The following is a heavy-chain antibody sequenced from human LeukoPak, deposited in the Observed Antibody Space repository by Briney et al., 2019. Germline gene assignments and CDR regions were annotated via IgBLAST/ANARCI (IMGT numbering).Heavy chain of an antibody. D-gene: IGHD2-21*02. CDR1: GGTFSSYA. V-gene: IGHV1-69*06. Sequence: SVKVSCKASGGTFSSYAISCVRQAPGQGLEWMGGIIPIFGTANYAQKFQGRVTITADKSTSTAYMELSSLKTEDTAVYYCTTWVVVTANPWGQGTLVTVSS. J-gene: IGHJ5*02. CDR2: IIPIFGTA. CDR3: TTWVVVTANP.